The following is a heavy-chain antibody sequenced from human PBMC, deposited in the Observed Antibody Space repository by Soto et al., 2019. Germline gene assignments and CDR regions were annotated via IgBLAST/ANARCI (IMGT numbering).Heavy chain of an antibody. J-gene: IGHJ6*02. CDR3: ARDLLCSRTSCYIRDEYYSYCGMDV. Sequence: GGSLRLSCAASRFTFSNYAMHWVRQAPGKGLEWVAVISYDGSNKYYADSVKGRFSISRDNSRNTLYLQMNSLRAEDTAVYYCARDLLCSRTSCYIRDEYYSYCGMDVSCQATTVTVSS. CDR2: ISYDGSNK. D-gene: IGHD2-2*02. CDR1: RFTFSNYA. V-gene: IGHV3-30-3*01.